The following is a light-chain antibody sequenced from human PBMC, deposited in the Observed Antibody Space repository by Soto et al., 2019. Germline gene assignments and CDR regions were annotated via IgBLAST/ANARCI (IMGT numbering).Light chain of an antibody. J-gene: IGKJ1*01. V-gene: IGKV3-20*01. CDR3: QQYGRSLLT. CDR2: ATS. CDR1: QSVSSTY. Sequence: EIVLTQSPGTLSLSPGERASLSCRASQSVSSTYLAWYQQKPGQAPRLLIYATSTRATGIPDRFSGSGSGTDFTLTISRLAPEDFAVYYCQQYGRSLLTFGQGTKVEIK.